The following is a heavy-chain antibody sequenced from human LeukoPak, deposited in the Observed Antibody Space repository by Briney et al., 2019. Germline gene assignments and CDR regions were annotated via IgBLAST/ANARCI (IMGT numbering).Heavy chain of an antibody. CDR1: GFTFHVYA. CDR2: ISWNGGTI. Sequence: PGGSLRLSCAFSGFTFHVYAMHWVRQAPGKGLEWVSGISWNGGTIDYADSVKGRFTISSDNAKNSLYLQMNSLRAEDTAVYYCAKVWVVVAASNWFDPWGQGTLVTVSS. J-gene: IGHJ5*02. V-gene: IGHV3-9*01. CDR3: AKVWVVVAASNWFDP. D-gene: IGHD2-15*01.